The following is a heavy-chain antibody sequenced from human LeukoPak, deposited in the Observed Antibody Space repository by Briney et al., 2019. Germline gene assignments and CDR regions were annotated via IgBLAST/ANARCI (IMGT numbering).Heavy chain of an antibody. CDR3: ARDLCISASCPNNWIDL. Sequence: SQTLSLTCAISGDSVSSNSAAWNWIRQSPSRGLEWLGRTYYRSKWYNDYAISVKSRITINPDTSKNQFSLQLNSVTPEDTAVYYCARDLCISASCPNNWIDLWGQGTLVTVSS. J-gene: IGHJ5*02. CDR1: GDSVSSNSAA. CDR2: TYYRSKWYN. D-gene: IGHD2-2*01. V-gene: IGHV6-1*01.